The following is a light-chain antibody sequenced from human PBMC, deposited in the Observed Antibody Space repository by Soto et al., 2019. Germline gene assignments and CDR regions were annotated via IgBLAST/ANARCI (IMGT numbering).Light chain of an antibody. Sequence: QAVVTQPPSASGTPGQSVTISCSGTTSNIGYNPVSWYQQLPGTAPKLLMYSSNKRPSGVPDRFSGSKSGTSASLAISGLQSEDEADYYCATWDDSLNGPVFGGGTKLTVL. CDR1: TSNIGYNP. V-gene: IGLV1-44*01. CDR3: ATWDDSLNGPV. CDR2: SSN. J-gene: IGLJ2*01.